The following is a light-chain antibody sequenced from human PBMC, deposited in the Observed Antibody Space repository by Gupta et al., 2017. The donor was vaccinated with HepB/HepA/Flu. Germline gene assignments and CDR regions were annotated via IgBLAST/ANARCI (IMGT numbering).Light chain of an antibody. J-gene: IGKJ1*01. V-gene: IGKV1-5*03. CDR2: RSS. Sequence: DIQMTQSPSTLSASVGDRVTITCRASQRIGQWLAWYQQKPGQAPKLLIQRSSRLESGVPSRFSGSGSGTTFTLTISSLQPDDFATYYCQQNNSDSETFGQGTKVEVK. CDR1: QRIGQW. CDR3: QQNNSDSET.